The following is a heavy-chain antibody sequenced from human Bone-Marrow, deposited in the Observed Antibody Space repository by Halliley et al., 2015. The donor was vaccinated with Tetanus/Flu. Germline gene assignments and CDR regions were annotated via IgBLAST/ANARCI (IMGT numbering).Heavy chain of an antibody. CDR2: TYYSGRP. D-gene: IGHD5-12*01. CDR3: VPGAGWLPDY. Sequence: GLGWIATTYYSGRPFYHPPPKSRVTISLDPSKNQFSLKLSSATAADTAVYYCVPGAGWLPDYWGRGSLVTVSS. V-gene: IGHV4-39*03. J-gene: IGHJ4*02.